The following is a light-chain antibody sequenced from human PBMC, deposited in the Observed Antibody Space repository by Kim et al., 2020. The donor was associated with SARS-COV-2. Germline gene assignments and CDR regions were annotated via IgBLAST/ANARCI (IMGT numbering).Light chain of an antibody. V-gene: IGLV2-14*04. J-gene: IGLJ1*01. CDR3: SSYTSSSTYV. Sequence: GTSITISCTGTSSDVGGYNYGSWYQQHPGKAPKLMIYDVSKRPSGVSDRFSGSKSGNTASLTISGLQAEDEADYYCSSYTSSSTYVFGTGTKVTVL. CDR2: DVS. CDR1: SSDVGGYNY.